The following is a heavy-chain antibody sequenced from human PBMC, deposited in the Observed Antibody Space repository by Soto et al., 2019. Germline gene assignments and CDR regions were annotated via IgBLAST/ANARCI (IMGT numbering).Heavy chain of an antibody. D-gene: IGHD2-8*01. V-gene: IGHV4-34*01. CDR1: GGSFSGYY. Sequence: SETLSLTCAVYGGSFSGYYWSWIRQPPGKGLEWIGEINHSGSTNYNPSLKSRVTISVDTSKNQFSLKLSSVTAADTAVYYCARARYCTNGVCLPRGYYFDYWGQGTLVTVSS. CDR3: ARARYCTNGVCLPRGYYFDY. J-gene: IGHJ4*02. CDR2: INHSGST.